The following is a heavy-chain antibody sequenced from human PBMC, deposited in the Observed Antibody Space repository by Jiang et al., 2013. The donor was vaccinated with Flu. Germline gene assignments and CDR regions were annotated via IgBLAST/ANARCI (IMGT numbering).Heavy chain of an antibody. Sequence: GSGLVKPSETLSLTCTVSGGSISSSSYYWGWIRQPPGKGLEWIGSIYYSGSTYYNPSLKSRVTISVDTSKNQFSLKLSSVTAADTAVYYCARGPYGSGWYSDYWGQGTLVTVSS. J-gene: IGHJ4*02. D-gene: IGHD6-19*01. V-gene: IGHV4-39*01. CDR3: ARGPYGSGWYSDY. CDR2: IYYSGST. CDR1: GGSISSSSYY.